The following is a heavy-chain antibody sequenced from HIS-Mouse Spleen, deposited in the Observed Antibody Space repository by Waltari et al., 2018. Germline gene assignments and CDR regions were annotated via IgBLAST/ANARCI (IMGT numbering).Heavy chain of an antibody. D-gene: IGHD6-13*01. Sequence: QLQLQESGPGLVKPSETLSLTCTVSGGSISSSSYYWGWIRQPPGKGLEWSGSIYYSGSTYYNPSLKSRVTISVHPSKNQFSLKLSSVTAADTAVYYCAREIPYSSSWYDWYFDLWGRGTLVTVSS. V-gene: IGHV4-39*07. CDR3: AREIPYSSSWYDWYFDL. J-gene: IGHJ2*01. CDR1: GGSISSSSYY. CDR2: IYYSGST.